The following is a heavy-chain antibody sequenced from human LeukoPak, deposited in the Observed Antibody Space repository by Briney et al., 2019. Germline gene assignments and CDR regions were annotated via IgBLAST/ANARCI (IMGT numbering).Heavy chain of an antibody. CDR2: ISYDGSNK. V-gene: IGHV3-30*04. CDR1: GFTFSSYA. J-gene: IGHJ4*02. Sequence: GGSLRLSCAASGFTFSSYAMHWVRQAPGKGLEWVAVISYDGSNKYYADSEKGRFTISRDNSKNTLYLQMNSLRAEDTAVYYCAREGASYHGSGSGPDYWGQGTLVTVSS. CDR3: AREGASYHGSGSGPDY. D-gene: IGHD3-10*01.